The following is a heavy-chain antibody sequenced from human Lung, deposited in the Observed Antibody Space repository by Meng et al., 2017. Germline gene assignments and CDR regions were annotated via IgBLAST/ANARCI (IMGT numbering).Heavy chain of an antibody. J-gene: IGHJ4*02. V-gene: IGHV4-4*02. CDR2: IFHSGST. CDR1: VVSITSSTW. CDR3: ARFDISSSGRGDY. Sequence: VPLRGRGPGLCHPSGTLSPTCADAVVSITSSTWWSWVRQTPGKGLEWFGEIFHSGSTNYNPPLESRVTISVDKSKNQFSLKVYSVTAADTATYYCARFDISSSGRGDYWGQGILVTVSS. D-gene: IGHD1-26*01.